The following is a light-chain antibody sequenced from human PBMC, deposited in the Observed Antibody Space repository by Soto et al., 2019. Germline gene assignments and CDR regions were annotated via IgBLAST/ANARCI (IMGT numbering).Light chain of an antibody. CDR2: EVS. CDR1: SSDVGGYNY. CDR3: SSYAGGNNLGV. Sequence: QSALTQPPSASGSPGQSVTISCTGTSSDVGGYNYVSWYQQHPGKAPKLMIYEVSKRPSAVPDRFSVSKSGNTASLTVSGLQAEDEAGYYCSSYAGGNNLGVFGPGTKVTVL. V-gene: IGLV2-8*01. J-gene: IGLJ1*01.